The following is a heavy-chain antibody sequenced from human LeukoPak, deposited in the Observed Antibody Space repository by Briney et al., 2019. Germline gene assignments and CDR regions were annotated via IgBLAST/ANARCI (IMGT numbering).Heavy chain of an antibody. V-gene: IGHV1-58*02. Sequence: SVKVSCKASGFTFTSSAMQWVRQARGQRLEWIGCIVVGSGNTNYAHTFQERVTITRDMSTSTAYMELSSLRSEDTAVYYCAAGMWVMAKRWGGGNYYYMDVWGKGTKVTVSS. CDR2: IVVGSGNT. J-gene: IGHJ6*03. CDR1: GFTFTSSA. CDR3: AAGMWVMAKRWGGGNYYYMDV. D-gene: IGHD2-8*01.